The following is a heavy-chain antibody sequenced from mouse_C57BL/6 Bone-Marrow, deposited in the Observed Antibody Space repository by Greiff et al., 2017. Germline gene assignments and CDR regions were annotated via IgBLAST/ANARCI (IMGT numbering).Heavy chain of an antibody. CDR2: IDPETGGT. CDR3: TDYYGSSYDYYAMDY. J-gene: IGHJ4*01. D-gene: IGHD1-1*01. CDR1: GYTFTDYE. V-gene: IGHV1-15*01. Sequence: SGAELARPGASVTLSCKASGYTFTDYEMHWVKQTPVHGLEWIGAIDPETGGTAYNQKFKGKAILTADKSSSTAYMELRSLTSEDSAVYYCTDYYGSSYDYYAMDYWGQGTSVTVSS.